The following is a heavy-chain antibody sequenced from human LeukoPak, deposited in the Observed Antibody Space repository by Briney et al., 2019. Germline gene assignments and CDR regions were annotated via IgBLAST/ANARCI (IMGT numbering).Heavy chain of an antibody. CDR3: ASTYSSGWYGIFDY. CDR1: GGTFSSYA. J-gene: IGHJ4*02. Sequence: GASVKVSCKASGGTFSSYAISWVRQAPGQGLEWMGRIIPILGIANYAQKFQGRVTITADKSTSTAYMELSSLRSEDTAVYYCASTYSSGWYGIFDYWGQGTLVTVSS. D-gene: IGHD6-19*01. V-gene: IGHV1-69*04. CDR2: IIPILGIA.